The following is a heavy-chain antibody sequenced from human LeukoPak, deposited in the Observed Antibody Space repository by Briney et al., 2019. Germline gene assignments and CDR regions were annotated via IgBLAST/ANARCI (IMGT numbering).Heavy chain of an antibody. CDR2: IYYSGST. D-gene: IGHD2-2*01. Sequence: SETLSLTCTVSGGSISSYYWSWIRQPPGKGLDWIGYIYYSGSTNYNPSLKSRVTISVETSKNQFSLKLSSVTAADTAVYYCARAPRTPRYCSSTSCYHGGYYYYYYMDVWGKGTTVTVSS. CDR3: ARAPRTPRYCSSTSCYHGGYYYYYYMDV. J-gene: IGHJ6*03. CDR1: GGSISSYY. V-gene: IGHV4-59*01.